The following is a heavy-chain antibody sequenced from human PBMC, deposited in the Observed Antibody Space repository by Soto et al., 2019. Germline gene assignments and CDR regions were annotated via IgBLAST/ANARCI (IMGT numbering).Heavy chain of an antibody. CDR3: AKGGEFIVVVPAAPFDY. CDR1: GFTFSSYA. Sequence: PGGSLRLSCAASGFTFSSYAMSWVRQAPGKGLEWVSAISGSGGSTYYADSVKGRFTISRDNSKNTLYLQMNSLRAEDTAVYYCAKGGEFIVVVPAAPFDYWGQGTLVTVSS. V-gene: IGHV3-23*01. CDR2: ISGSGGST. J-gene: IGHJ4*02. D-gene: IGHD2-2*01.